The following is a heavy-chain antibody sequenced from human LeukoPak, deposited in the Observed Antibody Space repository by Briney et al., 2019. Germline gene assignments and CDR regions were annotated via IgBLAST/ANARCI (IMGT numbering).Heavy chain of an antibody. J-gene: IGHJ4*02. V-gene: IGHV4-30-4*08. Sequence: TLSLTCTVSGGSVSSNNHYWAWIRQPAGKGLEWIGYIYYSGSTYYNPSLKSRVTISVDTSKNQFSLKLSSVTAADTAVYYCAAGHYYGSGSYPYWGQGTLVTVSS. CDR3: AAGHYYGSGSYPY. CDR2: IYYSGST. D-gene: IGHD3-10*01. CDR1: GGSVSSNNHY.